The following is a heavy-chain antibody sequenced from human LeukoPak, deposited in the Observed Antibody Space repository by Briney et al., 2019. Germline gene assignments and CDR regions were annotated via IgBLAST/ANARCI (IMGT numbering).Heavy chain of an antibody. CDR2: IYYSGST. CDR1: GGTISSYY. D-gene: IGHD6-19*01. CDR3: ARDVAVAGVDAFDI. J-gene: IGHJ3*02. Sequence: PSETLSLTCTLSGGTISSYYWSWIRQPPGKGLEWIGYIYYSGSTNYNPSLKNRVTISVNRSKNQFSLKLSSVTAADTAVYYCARDVAVAGVDAFDIWGQGTMVTVSS. V-gene: IGHV4-59*01.